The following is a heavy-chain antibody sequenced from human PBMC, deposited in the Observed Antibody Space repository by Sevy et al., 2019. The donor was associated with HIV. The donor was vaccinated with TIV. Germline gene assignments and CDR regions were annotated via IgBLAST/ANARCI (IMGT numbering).Heavy chain of an antibody. V-gene: IGHV4-59*01. Sequence: SETLSLTCTVSGGSISSYYWSWIRQPPGKGLEWIGYIYYSGSTNYNPSLKSRVTISVDTSKNQFSLKLSSVTAADTAVYYCAREGIAAAGRDYYYYMDVWGKGTTVTVSS. CDR1: GGSISSYY. CDR2: IYYSGST. J-gene: IGHJ6*03. CDR3: AREGIAAAGRDYYYYMDV. D-gene: IGHD6-13*01.